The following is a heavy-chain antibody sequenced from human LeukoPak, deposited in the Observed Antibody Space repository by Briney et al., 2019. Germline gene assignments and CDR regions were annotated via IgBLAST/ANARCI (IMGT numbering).Heavy chain of an antibody. CDR3: ARESSGYFDY. CDR1: GGSISSGGYS. V-gene: IGHV4-30-2*01. CDR2: IYHSGST. Sequence: PSQTLSLTGAVSGGSISSGGYSWSWIRQPPGKGLEWIGYIYHSGSTYYNPSLKSRVTISVDRSKNQFSLKLSSVTAADTAVYYCARESSGYFDYWGQGTLVTVSS. J-gene: IGHJ4*02. D-gene: IGHD3-22*01.